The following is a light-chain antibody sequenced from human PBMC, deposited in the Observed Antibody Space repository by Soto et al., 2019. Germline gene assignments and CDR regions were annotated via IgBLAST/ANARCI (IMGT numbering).Light chain of an antibody. J-gene: IGKJ1*01. CDR1: QSIGSW. CDR2: KAS. CDR3: QPYFTYSQM. Sequence: DIQMTQSPSPLSASVGDRVTITCRASQSIGSWLPWYQQKPGKAPKSQIYKASSLEIGVPSRFSGRGSGTEFTLTISSLQPDDFATYYCQPYFTYSQMFGQGTKVEIK. V-gene: IGKV1-5*03.